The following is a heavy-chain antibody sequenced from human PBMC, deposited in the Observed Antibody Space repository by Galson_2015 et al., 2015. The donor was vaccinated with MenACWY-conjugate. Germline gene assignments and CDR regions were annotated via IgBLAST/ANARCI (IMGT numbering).Heavy chain of an antibody. V-gene: IGHV3-53*01. CDR1: GFTVSSSY. Sequence: LRLSCAVSGFTVSSSYMTWVRQAPGKGLEWVSVIYSDGSTYNADSVKGRFTISRDNSENTVFLQMTSLRAEDTAMYYCARDSRATTVWGLNKRKTIDYYYGMDVWGQGTTVIVSS. CDR2: IYSDGST. D-gene: IGHD3-10*01. J-gene: IGHJ6*02. CDR3: ARDSRATTVWGLNKRKTIDYYYGMDV.